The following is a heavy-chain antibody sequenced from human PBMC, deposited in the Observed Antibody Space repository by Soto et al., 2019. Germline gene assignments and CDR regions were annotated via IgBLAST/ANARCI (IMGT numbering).Heavy chain of an antibody. V-gene: IGHV4-39*01. J-gene: IGHJ4*02. Sequence: QLQLQESGPGLVKPSETLSLTCTVSGGSISSSSYYWGWIRQPPGKGLEWIGSIYYSGSTYYNPSLKSRVTISVDTSKSQFSLKLSSVTAADTAVYYCARLDYGDTFLSFDYWGQGTLVTVSS. CDR3: ARLDYGDTFLSFDY. D-gene: IGHD4-17*01. CDR1: GGSISSSSYY. CDR2: IYYSGST.